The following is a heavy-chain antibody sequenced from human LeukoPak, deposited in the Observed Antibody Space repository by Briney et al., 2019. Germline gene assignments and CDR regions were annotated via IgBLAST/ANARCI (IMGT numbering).Heavy chain of an antibody. Sequence: SETLSLTCTVSGVSVSGNHWSWIRQPPRKRLEWIGHFYHSGDTKYNSSLNSRVTISVDTSKNQFSLKLGSVTAADTAVYYCAKVGTAAGTGYFDSWGQGTLVTVSS. J-gene: IGHJ4*02. CDR3: AKVGTAAGTGYFDS. CDR1: GVSVSGNH. CDR2: FYHSGDT. V-gene: IGHV4-59*02. D-gene: IGHD6-13*01.